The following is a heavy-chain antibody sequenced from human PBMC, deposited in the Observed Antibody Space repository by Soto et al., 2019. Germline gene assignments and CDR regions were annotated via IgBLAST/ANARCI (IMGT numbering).Heavy chain of an antibody. CDR2: IIPILGIA. CDR3: ARARGSGSYPNWFDP. J-gene: IGHJ5*02. CDR1: GGTFSSYT. D-gene: IGHD3-10*01. Sequence: QVQLVQSGAEVKKPGSSVKVSCKASGGTFSSYTISWVRQAPGQGLEWMGRIIPILGIANYAQKFQGRVTITADKSTSTAYMELSSLRSEDTAVYYCARARGSGSYPNWFDPWGQVTLVTVSS. V-gene: IGHV1-69*02.